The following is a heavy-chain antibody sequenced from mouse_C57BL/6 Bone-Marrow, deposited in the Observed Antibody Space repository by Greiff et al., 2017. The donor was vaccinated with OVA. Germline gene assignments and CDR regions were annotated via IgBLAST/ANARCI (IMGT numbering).Heavy chain of an antibody. CDR3: ASPSMMVTINY. CDR2: INSDGGST. CDR1: EYEFPSHD. D-gene: IGHD2-3*01. J-gene: IGHJ2*01. V-gene: IGHV5-2*03. Sequence: EVKLVESGGGLVQPGESLKLSCESNEYEFPSHDMSWVRKTPEKRLELVAAINSDGGSTYYPDTMERRFIISRDNTKQTLYLQMSSLRSEDTALDYCASPSMMVTINYWGQGTTLTVSS.